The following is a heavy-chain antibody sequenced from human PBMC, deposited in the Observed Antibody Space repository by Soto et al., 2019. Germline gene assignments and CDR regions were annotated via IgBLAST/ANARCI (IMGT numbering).Heavy chain of an antibody. CDR2: IIPILGIA. CDR3: ARDTDWNDGGWFDP. V-gene: IGHV1-69*08. CDR1: GGTFSSYT. Sequence: QVQLVQSGAEVKKPGSSVKVSCKASGGTFSSYTISWVRQAPGQGLEWMGRIIPILGIANYAQKFQGRVTITADKSTCTAYMELSSLRSEDTAVYYCARDTDWNDGGWFDPWGQGTLVTVSS. D-gene: IGHD1-1*01. J-gene: IGHJ5*02.